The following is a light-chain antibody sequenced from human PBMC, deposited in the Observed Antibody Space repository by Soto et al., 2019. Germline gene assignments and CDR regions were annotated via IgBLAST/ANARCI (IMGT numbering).Light chain of an antibody. V-gene: IGKV3-20*01. CDR2: GAS. CDR1: QSVSSSY. J-gene: IGKJ2*01. Sequence: EIVLTQSPDTLSLSPGERATLSCRASQSVSSSYLAWYRQKPGQAPRLLIYGASSRATGIPDRFSVSGSGTDFTLTISRLEPEDVAVYYCQQYVTSPPTFGQGTKLEIK. CDR3: QQYVTSPPT.